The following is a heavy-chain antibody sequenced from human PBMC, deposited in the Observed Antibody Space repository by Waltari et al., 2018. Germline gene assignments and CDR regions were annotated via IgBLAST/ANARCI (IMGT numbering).Heavy chain of an antibody. CDR1: GGTFSSYA. Sequence: QVQLVQSGAEVKKPGSSVKVSCKASGGTFSSYAISWVRQAPGQGLEWMGGIIPIFGTANYAQKFQGRVTITADESTSTAYMELSSLRSEDTAVYYCAVGYCSGGSCSSYGMDVWGQGTTVTVSS. CDR3: AVGYCSGGSCSSYGMDV. D-gene: IGHD2-15*01. CDR2: IIPIFGTA. V-gene: IGHV1-69*13. J-gene: IGHJ6*02.